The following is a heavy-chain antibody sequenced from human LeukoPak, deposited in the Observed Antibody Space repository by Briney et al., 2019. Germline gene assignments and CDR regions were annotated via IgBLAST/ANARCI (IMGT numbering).Heavy chain of an antibody. D-gene: IGHD4-17*01. Sequence: PGGSLRLSCAASGFTVSSNYMSWVRRAPGKGLEWVSVIYSGGSTYYADSVKGRFTISRDNSKNTLYLQMNSLRAEDTAVYYCARGRDTVTLDYWGQGTLVTVSS. J-gene: IGHJ4*02. V-gene: IGHV3-53*01. CDR1: GFTVSSNY. CDR2: IYSGGST. CDR3: ARGRDTVTLDY.